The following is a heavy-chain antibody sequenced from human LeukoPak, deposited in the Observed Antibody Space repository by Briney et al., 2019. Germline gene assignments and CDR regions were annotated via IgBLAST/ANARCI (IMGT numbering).Heavy chain of an antibody. CDR1: GGSFSGYY. J-gene: IGHJ4*02. CDR3: ARGSGPIEY. Sequence: PSETLSLTCAVYGGSFSGYYWSWIRQPPGKGLEWIGEINHSGSTNYNPSLKSRVTISVDTSKNQFSLKLSSVTAADTAVYYCARGSGPIEYWGQGTLVTVSS. D-gene: IGHD3-10*01. V-gene: IGHV4-34*01. CDR2: INHSGST.